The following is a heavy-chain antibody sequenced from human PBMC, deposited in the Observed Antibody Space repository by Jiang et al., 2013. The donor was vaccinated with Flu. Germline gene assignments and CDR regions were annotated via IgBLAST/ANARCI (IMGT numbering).Heavy chain of an antibody. J-gene: IGHJ4*02. CDR2: TYPGDSET. CDR3: ARRKNGVGKYYFEY. V-gene: IGHV5-51*01. D-gene: IGHD2-8*01. Sequence: QLVESGAEVKKPGESLKISCKGSGYNFTSYWIAWVRQMPGKGLEWMGITYPGDSETRYSPSFQGQVTISADKSISTAYLQWSSLKASDTAMYYCARRKNGVGKYYFEYWGQGSLVTVSS. CDR1: GYNFTSYW.